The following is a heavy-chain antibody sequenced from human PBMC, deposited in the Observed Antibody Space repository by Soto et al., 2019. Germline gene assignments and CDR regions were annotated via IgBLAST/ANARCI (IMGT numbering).Heavy chain of an antibody. CDR2: IKQDGSEK. CDR1: GFTFSSYW. J-gene: IGHJ4*02. V-gene: IGHV3-7*01. CDR3: ARDRFVAARPIDY. D-gene: IGHD6-6*01. Sequence: GGSLRLSCAASGFTFSSYWMSWVRQAPGKGLEWVANIKQDGSEKYYVDSVKGRFTISRDNAKNSLYLQMNSLRAEDTAVYYCARDRFVAARPIDYWGQGTLVTVSS.